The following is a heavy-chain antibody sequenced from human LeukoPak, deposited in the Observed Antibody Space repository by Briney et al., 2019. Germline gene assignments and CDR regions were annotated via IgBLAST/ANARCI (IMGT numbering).Heavy chain of an antibody. CDR3: ARVSNAFSGNGAFDI. J-gene: IGHJ3*02. V-gene: IGHV4-59*01. D-gene: IGHD4-23*01. Sequence: SETLSLTCTVSGGSISGFYWIWIRQPPGKALEWIGYIYYSGSTNYNPSLKSRAALSVDTSKNQFSLKLSTVTAADTALYYCARVSNAFSGNGAFDIWGQGTMVTVSS. CDR2: IYYSGST. CDR1: GGSISGFY.